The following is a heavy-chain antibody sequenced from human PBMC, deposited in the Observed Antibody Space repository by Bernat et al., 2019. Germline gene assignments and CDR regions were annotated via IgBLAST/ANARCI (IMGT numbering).Heavy chain of an antibody. Sequence: QVQLQESGPGLVKPSETLSLTCTVSGGSISSYYWSWIRQPPGKGLEWIGYIYYSGSTNYNPSLKSRVTISVDTSKNQFSLKLTSVTAADTAVYYCARASAVVGATTLDYWGQGTLVTVSS. V-gene: IGHV4-59*12. D-gene: IGHD1-26*01. CDR1: GGSISSYY. J-gene: IGHJ4*02. CDR2: IYYSGST. CDR3: ARASAVVGATTLDY.